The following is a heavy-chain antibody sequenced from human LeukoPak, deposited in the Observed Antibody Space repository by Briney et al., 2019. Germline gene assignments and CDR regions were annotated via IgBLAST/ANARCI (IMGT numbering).Heavy chain of an antibody. CDR1: GFTFSSYA. J-gene: IGHJ6*02. D-gene: IGHD2-21*01. V-gene: IGHV3-30-3*01. CDR2: ISYDGSNK. CDR3: ARDGLVNYYYGMDV. Sequence: PGGSLRLSCAASGFTFSSYAMHWVRQAQGKGLEWVAVISYDGSNKYYEDSVKGRFTISRDNSKNTLYLQMNSLRAEDTAVYYCARDGLVNYYYGMDVWGQGTTVTVSS.